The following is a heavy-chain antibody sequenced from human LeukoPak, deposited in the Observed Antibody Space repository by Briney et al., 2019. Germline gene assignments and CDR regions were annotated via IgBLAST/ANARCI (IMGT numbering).Heavy chain of an antibody. CDR3: ARGTPTYYVILVGYYGVSFYF. J-gene: IGHJ3*01. V-gene: IGHV4-59*08. CDR2: IYYSGST. D-gene: IGHD3-9*01. Sequence: SETLSLTCAVSGSSISSYYWSWIRQPPGKGLEGIGYIYYSGSTNYNPALKSRVTISVDPSKNQFSLKMSSVTAADTAVYYCARGTPTYYVILVGYYGVSFYFWGQGTMVTVSS. CDR1: GSSISSYY.